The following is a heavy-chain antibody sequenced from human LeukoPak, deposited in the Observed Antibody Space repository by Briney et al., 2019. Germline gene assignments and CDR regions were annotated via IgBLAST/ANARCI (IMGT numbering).Heavy chain of an antibody. CDR2: FSYSGST. CDR3: ARDRTVVVVVAATQAHWFDP. V-gene: IGHV4-39*07. D-gene: IGHD2-15*01. CDR1: GDSISNSSYY. Sequence: SETLSLTCTVSGDSISNSSYYWRWIREPPGKGLEWIGSFSYSGSTYYDPSLKSRVTISVDTSKSQFSLKLSSVTAADTAVYYCARDRTVVVVVAATQAHWFDPWGQGTLVTVSS. J-gene: IGHJ5*02.